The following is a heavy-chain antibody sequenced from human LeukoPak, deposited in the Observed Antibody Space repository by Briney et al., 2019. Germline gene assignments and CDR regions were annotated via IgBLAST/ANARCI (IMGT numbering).Heavy chain of an antibody. Sequence: GGSLRLSCATSGFMFSSYEMNWVRQAPGKGLEWVAYISLSGTTIYYADSMKGRFTISRDNAKNSLYLQMNSLRAEDTAVYYCARDSGYGYIGAFDYWGQGTLVTVSS. D-gene: IGHD5-12*01. CDR2: ISLSGTTI. CDR3: ARDSGYGYIGAFDY. CDR1: GFMFSSYE. V-gene: IGHV3-48*03. J-gene: IGHJ4*02.